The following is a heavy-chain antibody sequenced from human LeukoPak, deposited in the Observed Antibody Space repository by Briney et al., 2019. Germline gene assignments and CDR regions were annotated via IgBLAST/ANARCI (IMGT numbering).Heavy chain of an antibody. J-gene: IGHJ4*02. CDR2: IYYSGST. CDR3: AGYHVYRVTTPPLGY. CDR1: GGSISSSSYY. V-gene: IGHV4-39*07. Sequence: SETLSLTCTVSGGSISSSSYYWGWIRQPPGKGLEWIGSIYYSGSTYYNPSLKSRVTISVDTSKNQFSLKLSSVTAADTAVYYCAGYHVYRVTTPPLGYWGQGTLVTVSS. D-gene: IGHD4-17*01.